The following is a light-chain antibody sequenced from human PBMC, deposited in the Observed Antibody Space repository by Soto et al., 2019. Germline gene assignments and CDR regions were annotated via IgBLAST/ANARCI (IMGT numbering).Light chain of an antibody. CDR1: QSVSSN. V-gene: IGKV3-15*01. J-gene: IGKJ1*01. CDR2: GAS. CDR3: QQYNNWMWT. Sequence: EIVITQSPASLSVSPGERATLSCRASQSVSSNLAWYQQKPGQAPRLLIHGASARATGIPDRFSGSGSGTEFTLTISSLQSEDVAVYYCQQYNNWMWTFGQGTKVEFK.